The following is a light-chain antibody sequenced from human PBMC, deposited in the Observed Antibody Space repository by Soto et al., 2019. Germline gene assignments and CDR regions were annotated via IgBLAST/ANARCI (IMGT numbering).Light chain of an antibody. Sequence: DIQMTQSPSSLSASVGDRVTITCRASQSISSYLNWYQQKPGKAPNLLIYAASSLQSGVPSRFSGSGSGTDFTLTISTLQPEDFATYYCQQSYNNPRTFGQGTKVEIK. CDR3: QQSYNNPRT. CDR2: AAS. CDR1: QSISSY. J-gene: IGKJ1*01. V-gene: IGKV1-39*01.